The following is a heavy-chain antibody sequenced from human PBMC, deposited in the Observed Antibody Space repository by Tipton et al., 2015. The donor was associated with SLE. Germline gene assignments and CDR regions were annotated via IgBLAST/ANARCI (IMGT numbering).Heavy chain of an antibody. CDR2: INHSGYT. D-gene: IGHD4-17*01. J-gene: IGHJ3*02. V-gene: IGHV4-39*07. CDR1: GGSISSSSYY. Sequence: LRLSCTVSGGSISSSSYYWGWIRQPPGKGLEWIGEINHSGYTNYNPSLKSRVTISVDTSKNQFSLKLSSVTAADTAVYYCARTGYGDNDAFDIWGQGTMVTVSS. CDR3: ARTGYGDNDAFDI.